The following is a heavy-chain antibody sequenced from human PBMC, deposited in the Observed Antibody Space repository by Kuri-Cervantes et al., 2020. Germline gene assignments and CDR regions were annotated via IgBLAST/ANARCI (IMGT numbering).Heavy chain of an antibody. J-gene: IGHJ4*02. CDR2: ISTYNGYT. CDR1: GGTFSNFA. V-gene: IGHV1-18*01. CDR3: AKGGATDYYHYFDY. D-gene: IGHD3-9*01. Sequence: ASVKVSCKASGGTFSNFAISWVRQAPEQGLEWMGWISTYNGYTNFAQKFQGRVTLTTDTSTSTAYMELRSLRSDDTAVYYCAKGGATDYYHYFDYWGQGTLVTVSS.